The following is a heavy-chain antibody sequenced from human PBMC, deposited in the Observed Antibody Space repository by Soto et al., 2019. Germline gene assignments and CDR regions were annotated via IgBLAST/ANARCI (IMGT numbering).Heavy chain of an antibody. D-gene: IGHD3-10*01. Sequence: GGSLRLSCATSGFTFSRYWMTWVRQVPGKGLEWVANINQDGTEKYYLASVKGRFTISRDNAKDSLDLQMNALSADDTAVYYCAKAPDGSGREYYCDYWGQGTLVTVSS. J-gene: IGHJ4*02. CDR3: AKAPDGSGREYYCDY. CDR2: INQDGTEK. V-gene: IGHV3-7*01. CDR1: GFTFSRYW.